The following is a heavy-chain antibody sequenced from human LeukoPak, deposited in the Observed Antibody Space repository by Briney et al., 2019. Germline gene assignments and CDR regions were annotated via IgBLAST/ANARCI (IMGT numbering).Heavy chain of an antibody. V-gene: IGHV1-18*04. CDR2: ISAYNGNT. J-gene: IGHJ5*02. D-gene: IGHD4-17*01. CDR3: ARQTTGWFVP. CDR1: GYTFTSYG. Sequence: ASVKVSCKASGYTFTSYGISWVRQAHGQGLEWMGWISAYNGNTNYAQKLQGRVTMTTDTSTNTAYMELRSLRSEDTAVYYCARQTTGWFVPWGQGTLVTVSS.